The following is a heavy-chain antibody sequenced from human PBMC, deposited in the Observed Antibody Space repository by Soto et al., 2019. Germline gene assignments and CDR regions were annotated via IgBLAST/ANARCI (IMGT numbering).Heavy chain of an antibody. J-gene: IGHJ5*02. CDR1: GFTFSSYA. Sequence: EVQLLESGGGLVQPGGSLRLSCAASGFTFSSYAMSWVRQAPGKGLEWVSTISGSGGSTYDADSVKGRFTISRDNSKTTLYLQMNSLRAEDTAVYYCAKDRGSGSTSWYNGWFDPWGQGTLVTVSS. CDR3: AKDRGSGSTSWYNGWFDP. V-gene: IGHV3-23*01. D-gene: IGHD2-2*02. CDR2: ISGSGGST.